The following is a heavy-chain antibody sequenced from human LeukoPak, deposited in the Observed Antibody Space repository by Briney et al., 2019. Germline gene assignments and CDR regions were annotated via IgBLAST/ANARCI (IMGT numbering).Heavy chain of an antibody. V-gene: IGHV3-23*01. Sequence: GGSLRLSCAASGFTFSSYAMSWVRQAPGKGLEWVSAISGSGGSTYYADSVKGRFTISRDNSKNTLYLQMSSLRAEDTAVYYCAKGRGGHLSSSWGTPGYYFDYWGQGTLVTVSS. CDR2: ISGSGGST. CDR3: AKGRGGHLSSSWGTPGYYFDY. J-gene: IGHJ4*02. D-gene: IGHD6-13*01. CDR1: GFTFSSYA.